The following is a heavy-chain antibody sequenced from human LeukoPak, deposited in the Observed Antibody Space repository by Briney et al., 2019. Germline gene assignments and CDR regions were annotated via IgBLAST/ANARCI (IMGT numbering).Heavy chain of an antibody. CDR1: GYTLTSYG. Sequence: ASVKVSCEASGYTLTSYGINWMRQAPGQGLEWMGWISTQSGNTNYAQKVQGRLTLTTDRSANTAYMELRSLRSDDTAVYYCARGAYGDKWGQGTMVTVSS. CDR3: ARGAYGDK. D-gene: IGHD4-17*01. V-gene: IGHV1-18*01. CDR2: ISTQSGNT. J-gene: IGHJ4*02.